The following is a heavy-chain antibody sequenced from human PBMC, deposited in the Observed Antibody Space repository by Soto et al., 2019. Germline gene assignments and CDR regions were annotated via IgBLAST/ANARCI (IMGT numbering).Heavy chain of an antibody. CDR3: ARGPTDYYDNSGNYFLDY. CDR2: ISTYNGNT. Sequence: QVQLVQSGAEVKKPGASVKVSCKASVYTFTTYGMSWVRQAPGQGLDWMGWISTYNGNTKYAERLQGRVTMTTDTTTSTAYMELRSLRSDDTAVYYCARGPTDYYDNSGNYFLDYWGQGTLVTVSS. CDR1: VYTFTTYG. D-gene: IGHD3-22*01. J-gene: IGHJ4*02. V-gene: IGHV1-18*01.